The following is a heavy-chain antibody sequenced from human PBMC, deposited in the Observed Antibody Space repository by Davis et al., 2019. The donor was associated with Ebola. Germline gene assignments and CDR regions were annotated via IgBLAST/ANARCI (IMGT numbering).Heavy chain of an antibody. D-gene: IGHD6-13*01. V-gene: IGHV3-9*01. Sequence: SLKISCAASGFTFSSYAMSWVRQAPGKGLEWVSGISWNSGSIGYADSVKGRFTISRDNAKNSLYLQMNSLRAEDTALYYCAKSTGYSRTGAFDIWGQGTMVTVSS. CDR2: ISWNSGSI. J-gene: IGHJ3*02. CDR1: GFTFSSYA. CDR3: AKSTGYSRTGAFDI.